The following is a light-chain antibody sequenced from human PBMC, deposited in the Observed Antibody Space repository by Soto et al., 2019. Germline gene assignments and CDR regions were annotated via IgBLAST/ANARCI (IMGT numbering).Light chain of an antibody. J-gene: IGKJ2*01. CDR1: QSIGTW. Sequence: DIQMTQSPSTLSASVGDRVTITCRASQSIGTWLAWYQQKPGKAPNLLIFRASRLESGVPSRFSGSGSGTEFTLTINSLQPDDFAAYYCQHYKSYPYTFGQGTKLEIK. CDR2: RAS. CDR3: QHYKSYPYT. V-gene: IGKV1-5*03.